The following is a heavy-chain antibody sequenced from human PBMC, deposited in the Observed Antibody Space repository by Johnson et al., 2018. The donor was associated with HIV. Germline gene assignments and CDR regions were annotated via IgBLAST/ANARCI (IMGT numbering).Heavy chain of an antibody. CDR2: ISYDGSDK. CDR3: ARAGAVGFDAFDI. V-gene: IGHV3-30*04. J-gene: IGHJ3*02. D-gene: IGHD6-19*01. Sequence: QVQLVESGGGVVQPGRSLRLSCAASGITFSDYAMHWVRQAPGKGLEWVAVISYDGSDKYYADSVKGRLTISRDNSKNTLYLQMNSLRAEDTAVYYCARAGAVGFDAFDIWGQGTMVTVSS. CDR1: GITFSDYA.